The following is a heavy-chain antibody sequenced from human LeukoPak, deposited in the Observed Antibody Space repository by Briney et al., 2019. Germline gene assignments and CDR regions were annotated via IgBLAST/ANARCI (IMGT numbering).Heavy chain of an antibody. CDR1: GDSVSTHSVA. D-gene: IGHD2-15*01. CDR2: TYYRSKWKN. Sequence: SQTLSLTCAISGDSVSTHSVAWNWIRQSPSRGLEWPGRTYYRSKWKNDYAVSVKSRITINPDTSKNRFSLHLNSVTPDDTALYYCARGRYSGFDLWGQGTMVTVSS. V-gene: IGHV6-1*01. J-gene: IGHJ3*01. CDR3: ARGRYSGFDL.